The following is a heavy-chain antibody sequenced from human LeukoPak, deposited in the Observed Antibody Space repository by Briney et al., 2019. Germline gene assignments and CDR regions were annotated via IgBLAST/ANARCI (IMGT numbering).Heavy chain of an antibody. Sequence: TETLSLTCAVSGGSINSSNWCSWVRHPRGKRVRLNGKIYHGGSTNYNPSLKSRVTISGDKSKNQSSLKLSSVTAADTAVYYCAREEGIAGYYYGSGYENWFDPWGQGTLVTVSS. CDR1: GGSINSSNW. CDR3: AREEGIAGYYYGSGYENWFDP. D-gene: IGHD3-10*01. CDR2: IYHGGST. V-gene: IGHV4-4*02. J-gene: IGHJ5*02.